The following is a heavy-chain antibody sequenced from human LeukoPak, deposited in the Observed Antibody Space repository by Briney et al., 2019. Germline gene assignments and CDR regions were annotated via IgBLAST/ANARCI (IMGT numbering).Heavy chain of an antibody. V-gene: IGHV4-34*01. CDR2: INHSGST. D-gene: IGHD3-22*01. CDR3: ARVHYYDSSGYHYGAKFDY. J-gene: IGHJ4*02. Sequence: TSETLSLTCAVYGGSFSGYYWSWIRQPPGKGLEWIGEINHSGSTNYNPSLKSRVTISVDTSKNQFSLKLSSVTAADTAVYYCARVHYYDSSGYHYGAKFDYWGQGTLVTVSS. CDR1: GGSFSGYY.